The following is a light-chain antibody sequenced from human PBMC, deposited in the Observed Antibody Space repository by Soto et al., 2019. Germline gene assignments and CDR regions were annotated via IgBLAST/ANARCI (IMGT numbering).Light chain of an antibody. CDR2: HAS. J-gene: IGKJ4*01. V-gene: IGKV3-20*01. CDR3: QQYGDSLLT. CDR1: QSISSSY. Sequence: NVLTQSPGTLSLSPGERATLSCRASQSISSSYLAWYQQKPGQTPRLLIYHASSRATGIPDRFSGSGSGTDFTLTISRLEPEDFAVYYCQQYGDSLLTFGGGTKVEFK.